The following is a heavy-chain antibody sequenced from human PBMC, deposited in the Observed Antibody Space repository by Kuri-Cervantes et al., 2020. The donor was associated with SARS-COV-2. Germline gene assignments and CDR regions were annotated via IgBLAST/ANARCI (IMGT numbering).Heavy chain of an antibody. CDR2: ISYSGST. Sequence: AEILSLTCTVSGDSISSYSWTWIRQPPGEGLEWIGSISYSGSTNYNPPFESRVTISVDTSKNQFSLKLTSVTAADTAVYYCARGTRRQWELLLYWGQGTLVTVSS. D-gene: IGHD1-26*01. CDR3: ARGTRRQWELLLY. CDR1: GDSISSYS. J-gene: IGHJ4*02. V-gene: IGHV4-59*01.